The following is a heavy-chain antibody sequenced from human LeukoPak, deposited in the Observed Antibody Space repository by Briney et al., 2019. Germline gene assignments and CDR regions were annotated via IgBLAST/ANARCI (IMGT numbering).Heavy chain of an antibody. V-gene: IGHV3-43*01. Sequence: GGSLRLSCAASGFTFSNAWMSWVRQAPGKGLEWVSLISWDGGSTYYADSVKGRFTISRDNSKNSLYLQMNSLRTEDTALYYCAKDGPYGMDVWGQGTTVTVSS. J-gene: IGHJ6*02. CDR2: ISWDGGST. CDR3: AKDGPYGMDV. CDR1: GFTFSNAW.